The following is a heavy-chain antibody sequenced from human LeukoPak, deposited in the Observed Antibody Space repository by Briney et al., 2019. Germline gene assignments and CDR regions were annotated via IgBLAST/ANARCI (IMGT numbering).Heavy chain of an antibody. V-gene: IGHV4-38-2*02. D-gene: IGHD1-1*01. CDR3: ARVEFYYMDV. Sequence: SETLSLTCTVSGYSISSGYYWGWIRQPPGQGLEWIGSIYHSGSTYYNPSLKSRVTISVDTSKNQFSLKLSSVTAADTAVYYCARVEFYYMDVWGKGTTVTVSS. CDR2: IYHSGST. J-gene: IGHJ6*03. CDR1: GYSISSGYY.